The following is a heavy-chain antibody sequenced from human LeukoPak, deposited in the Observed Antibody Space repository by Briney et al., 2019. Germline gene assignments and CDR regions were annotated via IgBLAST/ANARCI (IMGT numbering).Heavy chain of an antibody. V-gene: IGHV3-23*01. CDR2: ISGSGGTT. CDR1: GFHLRSYA. CDR3: AKKDCFCGGGAYAMDV. J-gene: IGHJ6*04. Sequence: GGPLRHSRAASGFHLRSYAMSWVRPAPGKGLAWVSAISGSGGTTYYADSAQGRFTISRDNSKDTLYLQRNNLRAEDTAVYYCAKKDCFCGGGAYAMDVWGKGTTVTVSS. D-gene: IGHD2-21*01.